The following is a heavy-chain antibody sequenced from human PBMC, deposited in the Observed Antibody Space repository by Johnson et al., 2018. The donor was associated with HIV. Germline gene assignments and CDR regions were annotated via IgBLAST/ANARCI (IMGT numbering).Heavy chain of an antibody. CDR2: ISSNGVRT. D-gene: IGHD3-3*01. V-gene: IGHV3-64*01. Sequence: VQLVESGGGLVQPGGSLRLSCAASGFTFSTYAMYWVRQAPGKGLEYVSGISSNGVRTYYANSVKDRFTVSRDSSNNTLYLQMGSLRAEDTAVYYCAKMGTGRSKIQFLEWLPIPHAFDIWGQGTMVTVSS. CDR3: AKMGTGRSKIQFLEWLPIPHAFDI. CDR1: GFTFSTYA. J-gene: IGHJ3*02.